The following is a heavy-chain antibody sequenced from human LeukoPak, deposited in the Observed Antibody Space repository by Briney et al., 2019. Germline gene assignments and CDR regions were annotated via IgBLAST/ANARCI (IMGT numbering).Heavy chain of an antibody. J-gene: IGHJ5*02. CDR3: ARGTYCSGGSCYSNWFDP. Sequence: WASVKVSCKASGYTFTSYDINWVRQATGQGLEWMGWMTPNSGNTGYAQKLQGRVTMTRNTSISTAYMELSSLRSEDTAVYYCARGTYCSGGSCYSNWFDPWGQGTLVTVSS. CDR1: GYTFTSYD. CDR2: MTPNSGNT. D-gene: IGHD2-15*01. V-gene: IGHV1-8*02.